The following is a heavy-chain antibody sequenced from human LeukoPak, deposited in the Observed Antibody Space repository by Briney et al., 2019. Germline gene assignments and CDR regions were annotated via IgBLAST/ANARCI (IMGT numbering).Heavy chain of an antibody. CDR3: ARSAASRYCSGGSCSDYGMDV. V-gene: IGHV4-4*07. Sequence: SETLSLTCTVSGGSISSYYWSWIRQPAGKGLEWIGRIYTSGSTNYNPSLKSRVTMSVGTSKNQFSLKLSSVTAADTAVYYCARSAASRYCSGGSCSDYGMDVWGQGTTVTVSS. J-gene: IGHJ6*02. CDR1: GGSISSYY. CDR2: IYTSGST. D-gene: IGHD2-15*01.